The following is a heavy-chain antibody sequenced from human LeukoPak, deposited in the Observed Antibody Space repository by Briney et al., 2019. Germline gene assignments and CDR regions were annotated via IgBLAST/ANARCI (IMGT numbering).Heavy chain of an antibody. Sequence: SETLSLTCTVSGASISSYYWSWIRQPAGKGLKWIGRIYTSGSTNYNPSVKSRVTISVDKSKTQFSLKLSSVTAADTAVYYCARDYYDSSGYYGRGGYYYMDVWGKGTTVTVSS. CDR3: ARDYYDSSGYYGRGGYYYMDV. V-gene: IGHV4-4*07. CDR2: IYTSGST. D-gene: IGHD3-22*01. CDR1: GASISSYY. J-gene: IGHJ6*03.